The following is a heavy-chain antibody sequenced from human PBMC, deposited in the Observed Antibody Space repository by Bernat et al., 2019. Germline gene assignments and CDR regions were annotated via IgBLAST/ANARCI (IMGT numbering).Heavy chain of an antibody. CDR2: IKSKTDGGKT. CDR3: TTVGGYCSGGSCYSRV. J-gene: IGHJ3*01. V-gene: IGHV3-15*01. D-gene: IGHD2-15*01. Sequence: EVQLVESGGGLVKPGGSLRLSCAASGFTFSNAWMSWVRQAPGKGLEWVGRIKSKTDGGKTDYAAPVKGRFTISRDDSKNTLYLQMNSLKTEDTAVYYCTTVGGYCSGGSCYSRVWGQGTMVTVSS. CDR1: GFTFSNAW.